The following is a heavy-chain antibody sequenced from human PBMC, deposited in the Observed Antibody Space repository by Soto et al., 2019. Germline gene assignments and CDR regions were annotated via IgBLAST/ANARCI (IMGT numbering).Heavy chain of an antibody. V-gene: IGHV1-69*13. Sequence: SVKVSCKASGGTFSSYAISWVRQAPGQGLEWMGGIIPIFGTANYAQKFQGRVTITADESTSTAYMELSSLRSEDTAVYYCARARPSGEYYYYGMDVWGQGTTVTVSS. CDR3: ARARPSGEYYYYGMDV. J-gene: IGHJ6*02. CDR2: IIPIFGTA. D-gene: IGHD5-12*01. CDR1: GGTFSSYA.